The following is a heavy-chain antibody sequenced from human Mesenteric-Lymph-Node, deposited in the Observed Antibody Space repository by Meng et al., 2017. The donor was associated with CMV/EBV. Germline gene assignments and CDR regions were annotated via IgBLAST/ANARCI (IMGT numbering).Heavy chain of an antibody. CDR1: GGSISSYY. CDR3: ARATVWSGNYLYFDS. V-gene: IGHV4-59*01. Sequence: SETLSLTCTVSGGSISSYYWSWIRQPPGKGLEWIGYIYYSGSTNYNPSLKSRVTISVDTSKNQFSLKLSSVTAADTAVYRCARATVWSGNYLYFDSWGQGTLVTVSS. CDR2: IYYSGST. D-gene: IGHD3-3*01. J-gene: IGHJ4*02.